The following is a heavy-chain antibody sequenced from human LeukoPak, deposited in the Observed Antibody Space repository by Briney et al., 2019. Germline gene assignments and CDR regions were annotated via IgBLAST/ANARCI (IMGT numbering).Heavy chain of an antibody. Sequence: GASVTVSFKGSGYTFTIYSMNWVRQAPGQGLEYMGWINANTGNPTYAQGFTGRGVFSLDTSVSTAYLQISSLKAEDTAAYYCARDFPARAWFFDLWGRGTLVTVSS. CDR2: INANTGNP. V-gene: IGHV7-4-1*02. J-gene: IGHJ2*01. CDR1: GYTFTIYS. CDR3: ARDFPARAWFFDL.